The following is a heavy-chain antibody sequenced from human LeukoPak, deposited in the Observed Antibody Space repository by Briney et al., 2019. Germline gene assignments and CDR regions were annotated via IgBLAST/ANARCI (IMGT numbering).Heavy chain of an antibody. CDR2: IRNSGDTM. D-gene: IGHD2-2*01. CDR1: GFTFNDYY. Sequence: GGSLRLSCAASGFTFNDYYMSWIRQAPGKGLEWLSYIRNSGDTMFYADSVKGRFTISRDNAKNSLYLQMNSLRAEDTAVYYCARSSSGTHFDYWGQGTLVTVSS. CDR3: ARSSSGTHFDY. J-gene: IGHJ4*02. V-gene: IGHV3-11*01.